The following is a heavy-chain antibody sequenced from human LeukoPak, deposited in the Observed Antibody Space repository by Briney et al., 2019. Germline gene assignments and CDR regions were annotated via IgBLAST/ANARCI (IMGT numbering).Heavy chain of an antibody. CDR2: IYYNGST. V-gene: IGHV4-39*01. CDR1: GASISSSSYY. D-gene: IGHD6-19*01. Sequence: PSETLSLTCTVSGASISSSSYYWDWIRQPPGKGLEWIGTIYYNGSTSYNPSLKSRVTISVGTSKNQFSLKLGSVSAADAAIYYCARTILGVAVAGNWFDPWGQGTLVTVSS. J-gene: IGHJ5*02. CDR3: ARTILGVAVAGNWFDP.